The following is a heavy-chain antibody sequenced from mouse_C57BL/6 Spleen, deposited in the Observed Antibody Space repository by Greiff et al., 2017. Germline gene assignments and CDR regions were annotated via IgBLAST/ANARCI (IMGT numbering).Heavy chain of an antibody. CDR3: ARGVATGRYFDV. CDR1: GSTFTSYC. J-gene: IGHJ1*03. D-gene: IGHD1-1*01. CDR2: IYPGSGST. V-gene: IGHV1-55*01. Sequence: QVQLQQPGAELVKPGASVKMSCKASGSTFTSYCIPWVKQRPGQGLEWIGDIYPGSGSTNYNEKFKSKATLTVDTSSSTAYMQLSSLTSEDSAVYYCARGVATGRYFDVWGTGTTGTVSS.